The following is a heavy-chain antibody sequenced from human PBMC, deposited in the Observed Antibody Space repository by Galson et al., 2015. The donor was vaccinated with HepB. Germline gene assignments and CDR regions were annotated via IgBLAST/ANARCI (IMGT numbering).Heavy chain of an antibody. CDR3: TRGSATAGPKFNWFDP. CDR2: INPNSGVT. D-gene: IGHD1-1*01. J-gene: IGHJ5*02. V-gene: IGHV1-2*06. Sequence: SVKVSCKASRYSFSAYYIHWVRQAPGQGPEWMGRINPNSGVTTYAQRFQGRVTMTRDSSINTAFMTLNSLRSDDTAKYYCTRGSATAGPKFNWFDPWGQGTRVTVSS. CDR1: RYSFSAYY.